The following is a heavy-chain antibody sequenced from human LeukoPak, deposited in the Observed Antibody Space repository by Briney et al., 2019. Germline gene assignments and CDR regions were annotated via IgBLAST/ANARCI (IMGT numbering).Heavy chain of an antibody. Sequence: SETLSLTCTVSGVSISSYYWSWIRQPPGKGLEWIGYIYYSGSTNYNPSLKSRVTISVDTSKNQFSLKLSSVTAADTAVYYCARWEDSYGDFDYWGQGTLVTVSS. D-gene: IGHD4-17*01. CDR2: IYYSGST. J-gene: IGHJ4*02. V-gene: IGHV4-59*01. CDR1: GVSISSYY. CDR3: ARWEDSYGDFDY.